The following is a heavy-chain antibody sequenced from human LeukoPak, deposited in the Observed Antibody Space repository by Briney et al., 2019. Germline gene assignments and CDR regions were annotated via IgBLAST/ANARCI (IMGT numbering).Heavy chain of an antibody. CDR3: TCRTSWFVKDYFDY. CDR1: GGSISNSSYY. Sequence: SETLSLTCTVSGGSISNSSYYWGWIRQPPGKGLEWIGSIYYSGTTYYNPSLKSRVTASIDTSKNQFSLKLSSVTAADTAVYYCTCRTSWFVKDYFDYWGQGILVTVSS. J-gene: IGHJ4*02. D-gene: IGHD2-2*01. V-gene: IGHV4-39*01. CDR2: IYYSGTT.